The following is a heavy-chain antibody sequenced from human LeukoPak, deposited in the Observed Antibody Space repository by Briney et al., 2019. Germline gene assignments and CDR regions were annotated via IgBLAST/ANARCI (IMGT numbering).Heavy chain of an antibody. Sequence: ASVKVSCKASGYTFTSYGISWVRQAPRQGLEWMGWISAYNGNTNYAQKLQGRVTMTTDTSTSTAYMEPRSLRSDHTAVYYCARFFGGRYGDFGFYYWGPGTLVTVSS. CDR3: ARFFGGRYGDFGFYY. CDR1: GYTFTSYG. J-gene: IGHJ4*02. D-gene: IGHD4-17*01. V-gene: IGHV1-18*01. CDR2: ISAYNGNT.